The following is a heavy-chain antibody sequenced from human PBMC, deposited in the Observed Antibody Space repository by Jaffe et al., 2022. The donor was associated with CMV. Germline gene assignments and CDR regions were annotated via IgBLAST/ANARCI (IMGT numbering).Heavy chain of an antibody. CDR2: ISGSGGST. CDR3: AKGRAWSGSYTYYFDY. J-gene: IGHJ4*02. CDR1: GFTFSSYA. D-gene: IGHD1-26*01. V-gene: IGHV3-23*04. Sequence: EVQLVESGGGLVQPGGSLRLSCAASGFTFSSYAMSWVRQAPGKGLEWVSAISGSGGSTYYADSVKGRFTISRDNSKNTLYLQMNSLRAEDTAVYYCAKGRAWSGSYTYYFDYWGQGTLVTVSS.